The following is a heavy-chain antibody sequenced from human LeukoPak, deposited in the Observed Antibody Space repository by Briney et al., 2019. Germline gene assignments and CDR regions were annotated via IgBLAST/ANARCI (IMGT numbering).Heavy chain of an antibody. CDR3: TTDIPLYDILTDY. CDR1: GGSLSSYY. J-gene: IGHJ4*02. Sequence: LTCTVSGGSLSSYYWSWVRQAPGRGREWVGRIQSKTDRATTEYAASVKGRLTTSRDESKNTLYLQMNSLKTEDTAVYYCTTDIPLYDILTDYWGQGTLVTVSS. V-gene: IGHV3-15*01. D-gene: IGHD3-9*01. CDR2: IQSKTDRATT.